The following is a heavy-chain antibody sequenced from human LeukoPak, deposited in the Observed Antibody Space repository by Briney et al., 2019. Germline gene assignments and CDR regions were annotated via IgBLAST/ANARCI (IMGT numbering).Heavy chain of an antibody. Sequence: GGSLRLSCSASGFTFSTYWMSWVRQAPGKGPEWVAVTSSDLKANYYADSVKGRFTISRDNSKNTLYLQMNSLRAEDTAVYYCAGIAAAASWGQGTLVTVSS. D-gene: IGHD6-13*01. CDR2: TSSDLKAN. J-gene: IGHJ5*02. V-gene: IGHV3-30*03. CDR1: GFTFSTYW. CDR3: AGIAAAAS.